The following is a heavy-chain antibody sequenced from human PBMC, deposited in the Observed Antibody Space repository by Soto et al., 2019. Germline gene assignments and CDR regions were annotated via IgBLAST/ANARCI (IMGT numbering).Heavy chain of an antibody. CDR1: GFTFSSYG. Sequence: EGSLRLSCAASGFTFSSYGMHWVRQAPGKGLEWVAVISYDGSNKYYADSVKGRFTISRDNSKNTLYLQMNSLRAEDTAVYYCAKDRSQWLVRYYFDYWGQGTLVTVS. CDR3: AKDRSQWLVRYYFDY. D-gene: IGHD6-19*01. V-gene: IGHV3-30*18. J-gene: IGHJ4*02. CDR2: ISYDGSNK.